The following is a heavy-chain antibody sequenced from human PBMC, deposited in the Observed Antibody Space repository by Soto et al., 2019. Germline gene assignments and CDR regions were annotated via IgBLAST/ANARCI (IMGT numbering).Heavy chain of an antibody. Sequence: QLQLQESGPGLVKPSETLSLTCTVSGGSISSSSYYWGWIRQPPGKGLEWIGSIYYSGSTYYNPSLKSRVAISVDTSKNQFSLKLSSVTAADTAVYYCARHQRGPPHPFLQNSWGQGTLVTVSS. CDR2: IYYSGST. J-gene: IGHJ4*02. CDR1: GGSISSSSYY. V-gene: IGHV4-39*01. D-gene: IGHD1-26*01. CDR3: ARHQRGPPHPFLQNS.